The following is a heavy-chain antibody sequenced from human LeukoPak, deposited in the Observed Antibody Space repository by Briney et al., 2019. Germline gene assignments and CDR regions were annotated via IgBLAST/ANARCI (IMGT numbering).Heavy chain of an antibody. D-gene: IGHD6-13*01. J-gene: IGHJ4*02. V-gene: IGHV4-61*01. CDR1: GGSVSSGSYY. CDR3: ARVRYSSSSRDFDY. Sequence: PSETLSLTCTVSGGSVSSGSYYWSWIRQPPGKGLEWIGYIYYSGSTNYNPSPKSRVTISVDTSRNQFSLKLSSVTAADTAVYYCARVRYSSSSRDFDYWGQGTLVTVSS. CDR2: IYYSGST.